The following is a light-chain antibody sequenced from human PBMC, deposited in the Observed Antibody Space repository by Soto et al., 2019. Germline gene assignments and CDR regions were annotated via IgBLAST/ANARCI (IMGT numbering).Light chain of an antibody. CDR2: GNT. CDR3: MSFDSSRSVG. Sequence: QSVLTQPPSGSGAPGQRVTISCTGSSSNIGAGYDVHWYHQLPGRAPKLLIYGNTNRPSGLPDRCSGSKSGTSASLALTGLQAEDESDYYCMSFDSSRSVGFGGGTKLTVL. V-gene: IGLV1-40*01. CDR1: SSNIGAGYD. J-gene: IGLJ2*01.